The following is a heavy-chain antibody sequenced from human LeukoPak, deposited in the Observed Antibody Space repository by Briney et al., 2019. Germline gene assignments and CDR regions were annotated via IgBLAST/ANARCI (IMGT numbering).Heavy chain of an antibody. Sequence: QPGGSLRLSCAASGFTFSSYAMSWVCQAPGKGLEWVSAISGSGGSTYYADSVKGRFTISRDNSKNTLYLQMNSLRAEDTAVYYCANSRTFTDPNYGSGTDAFDIWGQGTMVTVSS. CDR1: GFTFSSYA. D-gene: IGHD3-10*01. J-gene: IGHJ3*02. V-gene: IGHV3-23*01. CDR2: ISGSGGST. CDR3: ANSRTFTDPNYGSGTDAFDI.